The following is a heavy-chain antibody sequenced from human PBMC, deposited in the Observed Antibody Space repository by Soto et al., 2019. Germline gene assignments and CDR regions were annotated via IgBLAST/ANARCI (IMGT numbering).Heavy chain of an antibody. CDR1: GFTFGYHA. D-gene: IGHD1-1*01. CDR2: ISYDGDNK. Sequence: QVQLVESGGGVFKPGRSLRLSCAASGFTFGYHALNWVRQAPGKGLEWVAVISYDGDNKYIAESVKGRFTISRDNSKNTVSLQMNSLRAEDTAMYFCARGTTTSAFSAMDVWGQGTTVTVSS. J-gene: IGHJ6*02. CDR3: ARGTTTSAFSAMDV. V-gene: IGHV3-30-3*01.